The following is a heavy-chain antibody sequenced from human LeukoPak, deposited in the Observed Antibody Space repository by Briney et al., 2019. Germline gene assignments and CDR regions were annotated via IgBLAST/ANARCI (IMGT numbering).Heavy chain of an antibody. CDR2: IIPIFGTA. CDR1: VGTFSSYA. J-gene: IGHJ5*02. V-gene: IGHV1-69*13. CDR3: ARWISGSYFWFDP. D-gene: IGHD1-26*01. Sequence: GSSVKVSCKASVGTFSSYAISWVRQAPGQGLEWMGGIIPIFGTANYAQKFQGRVTITADESTSTAYMELSSLRSEDTAVYYCARWISGSYFWFDPWGQGTLVTVSS.